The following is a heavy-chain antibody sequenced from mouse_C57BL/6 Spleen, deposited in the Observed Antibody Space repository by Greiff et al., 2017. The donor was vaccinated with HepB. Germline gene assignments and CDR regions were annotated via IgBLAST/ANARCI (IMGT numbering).Heavy chain of an antibody. CDR1: FSTFTASS. V-gene: IGHV1-76*01. J-gene: IGHJ2*01. D-gene: IGHD1-1*01. CDR3: ARENGRYFDY. CDR2: IYPGSGNT. Sequence: LLRPVASVPLSFPASFSTFTASSLPCVKPRPGQGLEWIARIYPGSGNTYYNEKFKGKATLTAEKSSSTAYMQLSSLTSEDSAVYFCARENGRYFDYWGQGTTLTVSS.